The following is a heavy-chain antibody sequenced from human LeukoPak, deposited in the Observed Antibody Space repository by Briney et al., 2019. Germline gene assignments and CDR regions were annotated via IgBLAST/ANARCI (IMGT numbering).Heavy chain of an antibody. D-gene: IGHD2-2*01. J-gene: IGHJ5*02. Sequence: ASVKVSCKASGGTFNSYAISWVRQAPGQGLEWMGGIIPFFGTAIYAQKFQDRVTITSDDSTSKAYMQLRSLISEDTAVYYCARDVRHRYCSSATCYRGWFDPWGQGTLVTVSS. CDR3: ARDVRHRYCSSATCYRGWFDP. V-gene: IGHV1-69*13. CDR1: GGTFNSYA. CDR2: IIPFFGTA.